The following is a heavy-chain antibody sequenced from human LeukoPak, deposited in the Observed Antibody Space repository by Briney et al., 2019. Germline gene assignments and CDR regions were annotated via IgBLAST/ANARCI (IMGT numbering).Heavy chain of an antibody. Sequence: SETLSLTCTLSRGSINYYYWSWIRQPPGKGLEWIGYIYYTGSTNYNPSLKSRVTISIDTSKNQFSLKLTPVTAADTAVYHCARRSSSFVDYWGQGTLVTVSS. D-gene: IGHD6-13*01. CDR1: RGSINYYY. CDR2: IYYTGST. CDR3: ARRSSSFVDY. V-gene: IGHV4-59*01. J-gene: IGHJ4*02.